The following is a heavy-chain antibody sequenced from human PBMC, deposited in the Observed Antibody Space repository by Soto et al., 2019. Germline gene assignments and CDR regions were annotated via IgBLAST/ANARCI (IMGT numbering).Heavy chain of an antibody. CDR1: GYTFTSYD. D-gene: IGHD3-3*01. V-gene: IGHV1-8*01. Sequence: APVKVSCKASGYTFTSYDINWVRQATGQGLEWMGWMNPNSGNTGYAQKFQGRVTMTRNTSISTAYMELSSLRSEDTAVYYCARGRSDFWSGYSIPFDYWGQGTLVTVSS. J-gene: IGHJ4*02. CDR3: ARGRSDFWSGYSIPFDY. CDR2: MNPNSGNT.